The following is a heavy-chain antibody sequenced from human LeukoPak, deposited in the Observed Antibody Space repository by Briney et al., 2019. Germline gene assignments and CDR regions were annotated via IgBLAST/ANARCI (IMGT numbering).Heavy chain of an antibody. CDR1: GFTFSAYS. V-gene: IGHV3-48*04. J-gene: IGHJ4*02. CDR2: LSSSSTTT. D-gene: IGHD2-2*01. CDR3: ARAYSGGGIVVVPAAN. Sequence: PGGSLRLSCAASGFTFSAYSFNWVRQAPGKGLEWLSYLSSSSTTTYYADSVKGRFTISRDDAKNSLYLQMNGLRAEDTAVYYCARAYSGGGIVVVPAANWGQGTLVTVSS.